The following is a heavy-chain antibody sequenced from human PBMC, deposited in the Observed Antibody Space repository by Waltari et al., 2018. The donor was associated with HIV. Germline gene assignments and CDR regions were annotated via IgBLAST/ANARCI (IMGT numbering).Heavy chain of an antibody. J-gene: IGHJ4*02. CDR3: ARGRMRMVRGVITYYCDY. CDR2: IKPNSGGT. Sequence: QVQLVQSGAEVKKPGASVKVSCKASGYTFTGYYMHWVRQAPGQGLEWMGWIKPNSGGTNYAQKFQGWVTMTRDTSSSTAYMELSRLRSDDTAVYYCARGRMRMVRGVITYYCDYWGQGTLVTVSS. CDR1: GYTFTGYY. V-gene: IGHV1-2*04. D-gene: IGHD3-10*01.